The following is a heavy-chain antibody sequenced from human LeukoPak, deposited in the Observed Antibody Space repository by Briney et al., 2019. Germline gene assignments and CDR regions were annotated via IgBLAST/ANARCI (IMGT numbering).Heavy chain of an antibody. CDR3: ARHGSPWYCSSTSCLPGWWFDP. V-gene: IGHV5-51*01. J-gene: IGHJ5*02. D-gene: IGHD2-2*01. Sequence: GESLKISCKGSGYSFTSYWIGWVRQMPGKGLEWMGIIYPGDSDTRYSPSFQGQVTISADKSISTAYLQWSSLKASDTPMYYCARHGSPWYCSSTSCLPGWWFDPWGQGTLVTVSS. CDR2: IYPGDSDT. CDR1: GYSFTSYW.